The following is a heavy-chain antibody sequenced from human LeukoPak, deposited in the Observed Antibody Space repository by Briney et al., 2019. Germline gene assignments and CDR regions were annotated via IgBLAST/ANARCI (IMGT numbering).Heavy chain of an antibody. CDR3: ARGFVYYYDSSGYYTAPWFDP. J-gene: IGHJ5*02. D-gene: IGHD3-22*01. V-gene: IGHV1-2*02. Sequence: SVKVSCKASGYTFTGYYMHWVRQAPGQGLEWMGWINPNSGGTNYAQKFQGRVTMTRDTSISTAYMELSRLRSDDTAVYYCARGFVYYYDSSGYYTAPWFDPWGQGTLVTVSS. CDR1: GYTFTGYY. CDR2: INPNSGGT.